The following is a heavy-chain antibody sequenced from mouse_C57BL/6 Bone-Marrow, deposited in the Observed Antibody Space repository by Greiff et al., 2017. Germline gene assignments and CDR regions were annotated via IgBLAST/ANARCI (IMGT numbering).Heavy chain of an antibody. Sequence: QVQLQQSGPGLVQPSQSLSITCTVSGFSLTSYGVHWVRQPPGKGLEWLGVIWTGGGTNYNSALKSRPIISNDNSKSQVFLKMNSLHTDDTAGYYCARNEDSAGYFDVWGTGTTLTVSS. V-gene: IGHV2-9-1*01. CDR3: ARNEDSAGYFDV. CDR1: GFSLTSYG. CDR2: IWTGGGT. D-gene: IGHD2-12*01. J-gene: IGHJ1*03.